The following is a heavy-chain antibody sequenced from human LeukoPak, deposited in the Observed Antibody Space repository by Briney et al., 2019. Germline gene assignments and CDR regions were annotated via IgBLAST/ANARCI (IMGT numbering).Heavy chain of an antibody. CDR2: ISSSSSYI. J-gene: IGHJ4*02. CDR3: ASGGNQPIAVAGTDFDY. D-gene: IGHD6-19*01. Sequence: GGFLRISCSATGFTFSCYSINWVGQVQGNGLASVSSISSSSSYIYYADSVKGRFTISRDNAKNSLYLQMNSLRAEDTAVYYCASGGNQPIAVAGTDFDYWGQGTLVTVSS. V-gene: IGHV3-21*01. CDR1: GFTFSCYS.